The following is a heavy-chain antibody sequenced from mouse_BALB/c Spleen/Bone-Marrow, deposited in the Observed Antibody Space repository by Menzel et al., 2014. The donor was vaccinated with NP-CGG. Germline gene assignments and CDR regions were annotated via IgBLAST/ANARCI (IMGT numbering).Heavy chain of an antibody. CDR2: INPSNGRT. Sequence: VQGVESGAELVKPGASVKLSCMASGFTFTSYWIHWVRQRPGQGPEWIGEINPSNGRTNYNEKFKSKATLTEDKSSSTDYMQLSSLTSEDSAVYYCARDGNYRYAMDYWGQGTSVTVSS. J-gene: IGHJ4*01. CDR3: ARDGNYRYAMDY. CDR1: GFTFTSYW. D-gene: IGHD2-1*01. V-gene: IGHV1S81*02.